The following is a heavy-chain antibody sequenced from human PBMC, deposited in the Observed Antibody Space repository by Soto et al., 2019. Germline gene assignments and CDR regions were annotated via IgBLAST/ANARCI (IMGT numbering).Heavy chain of an antibody. D-gene: IGHD3-3*01. CDR2: INHSGST. J-gene: IGHJ6*03. V-gene: IGHV4-34*01. Sequence: SETLSLTCAVYGGSFSGYYWSWIRQPPGKGLEWIGEINHSGSTNYNPSLKSRVTISVDTSKNQFSLKLSSVTAADTAVYYCARGLSIFGVVRQHYYMDVWGKGTTVTVSS. CDR3: ARGLSIFGVVRQHYYMDV. CDR1: GGSFSGYY.